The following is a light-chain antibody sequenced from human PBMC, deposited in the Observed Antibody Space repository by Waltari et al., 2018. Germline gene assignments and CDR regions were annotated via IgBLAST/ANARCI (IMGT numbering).Light chain of an antibody. CDR1: SSDVGVHNY. Sequence: QSALTQPAPVSGSPGQSITISCTGTSSDVGVHNYVSWYQQHPGKAPKLMIYAVNKRPSGVSDRFSGSRSGNTASLTISGLQAEDEADYYCSSYTTSNTWVFGGGTKLTVL. J-gene: IGLJ3*02. V-gene: IGLV2-14*03. CDR3: SSYTTSNTWV. CDR2: AVN.